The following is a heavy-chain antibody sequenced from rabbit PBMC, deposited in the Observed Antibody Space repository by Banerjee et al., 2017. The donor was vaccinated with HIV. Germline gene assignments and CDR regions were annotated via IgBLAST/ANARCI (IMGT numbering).Heavy chain of an antibody. Sequence: SSGNTVYASWAKGRFIISRTSSTTVTLQMTSLTAAGTATYFCVRDLYATSNSYFDLWGPGTLVTVS. CDR3: VRDLYATSNSYFDL. D-gene: IGHD1-1*01. J-gene: IGHJ4*01. V-gene: IGHV1S40*01. CDR2: SSGNT.